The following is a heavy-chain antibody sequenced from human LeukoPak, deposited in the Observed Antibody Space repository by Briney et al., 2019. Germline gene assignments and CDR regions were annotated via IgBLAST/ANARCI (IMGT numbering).Heavy chain of an antibody. Sequence: DPGGSLRLSCAASGFTFSSYSMNWVRQAPGKGLEWVSSISSSSSYIYYADSVRGRFTISRDNAKNSLYLQMNSLGAEDTAVYYCARDSGYYGDYRDTGDYWGQGTLVTVSS. D-gene: IGHD4-17*01. CDR1: GFTFSSYS. J-gene: IGHJ4*02. CDR2: ISSSSSYI. V-gene: IGHV3-21*01. CDR3: ARDSGYYGDYRDTGDY.